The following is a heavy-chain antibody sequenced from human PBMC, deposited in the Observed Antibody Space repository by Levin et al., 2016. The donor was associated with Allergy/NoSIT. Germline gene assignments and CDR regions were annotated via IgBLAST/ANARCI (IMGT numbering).Heavy chain of an antibody. CDR2: ISSSSSYI. CDR3: ARGPWFGEQYSWFDP. D-gene: IGHD3-10*01. J-gene: IGHJ5*02. V-gene: IGHV3-21*01. Sequence: VRQMPGKGLEWVSSISSSSSYIYYADSVKGRFTISRDNAKNSLYLQMNSLRAEDTAVYYCARGPWFGEQYSWFDPWGQGTLVTVSS.